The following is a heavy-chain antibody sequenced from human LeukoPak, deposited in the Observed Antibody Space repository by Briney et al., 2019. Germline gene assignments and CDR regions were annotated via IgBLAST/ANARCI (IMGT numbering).Heavy chain of an antibody. CDR2: ISDNGGMT. CDR3: YVSGWTEDIDN. D-gene: IGHD6-19*01. J-gene: IGHJ4*02. Sequence: PGGSLRLSCSASGITFSSHAMHWVRQAPGKGLEYVSAISDNGGMTFYADSVRGRFTISRDNSKNTLYLQMSSLRGEGTAVYYCYVSGWTEDIDNWGQGTLVTVSS. CDR1: GITFSSHA. V-gene: IGHV3-64D*06.